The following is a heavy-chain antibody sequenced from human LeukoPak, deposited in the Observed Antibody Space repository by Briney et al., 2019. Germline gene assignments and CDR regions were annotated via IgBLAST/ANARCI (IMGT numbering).Heavy chain of an antibody. Sequence: ASEKVSCKASGYTFTSYYMHWVRQAPGQGLEWMGIIHPSGGSRSYAQKFQGRVTMTRDTSTSTVYMELSSLRSEDTAVFYCARGPYYDSSGRIPNLYYYYYGMDVWGQGTTVTVSS. V-gene: IGHV1-46*01. D-gene: IGHD3-22*01. CDR1: GYTFTSYY. CDR2: IHPSGGSR. J-gene: IGHJ6*02. CDR3: ARGPYYDSSGRIPNLYYYYYGMDV.